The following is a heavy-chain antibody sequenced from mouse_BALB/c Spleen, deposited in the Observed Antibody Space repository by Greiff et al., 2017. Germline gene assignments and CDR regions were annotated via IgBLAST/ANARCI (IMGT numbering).Heavy chain of an antibody. J-gene: IGHJ2*01. CDR2: ISSGSSTI. D-gene: IGHD1-1*01. CDR1: GFTFSSFG. CDR3: ARSGITTVVAHFDY. V-gene: IGHV5-17*02. Sequence: EVKLMESGGGLVQPGGSRKLSCAASGFTFSSFGMHWVRQAPEKGLEWVAYISSGSSTIYYADTVKGRFTISRDNPKNTLFLQMTSLRSEDTAMYYCARSGITTVVAHFDYWGQGTTLTVSS.